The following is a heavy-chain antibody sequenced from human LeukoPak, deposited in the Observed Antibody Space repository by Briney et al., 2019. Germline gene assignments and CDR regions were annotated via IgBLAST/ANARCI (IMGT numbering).Heavy chain of an antibody. CDR3: TRLLPSSHHFFDS. J-gene: IGHJ4*02. CDR2: IYGGGST. Sequence: GGSLRLSCAVSGFTVSNDYMSWVRQAPGKGLERVSVIYGGGSTYYADSVRGRFTISRDNSENTLYLQMDSLRAEDTAVYYCTRLLPSSHHFFDSWGQGTLVTVSS. CDR1: GFTVSNDY. V-gene: IGHV3-53*01. D-gene: IGHD6-6*01.